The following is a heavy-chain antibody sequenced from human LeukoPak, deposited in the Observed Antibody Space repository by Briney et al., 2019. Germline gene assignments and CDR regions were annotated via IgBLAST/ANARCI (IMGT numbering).Heavy chain of an antibody. CDR2: INPSGGST. V-gene: IGHV1-46*01. Sequence: GASVKVSCKASGYTFTSYYMHWVRQAPGQGLEWMGIINPSGGSTSYAQKFQGRVTMTRDTSTSTVYMELSSLRSEDTAVYYCARDKFGVTVNAEYFQHWGQGTLVTVSS. CDR1: GYTFTSYY. D-gene: IGHD3-16*01. J-gene: IGHJ1*01. CDR3: ARDKFGVTVNAEYFQH.